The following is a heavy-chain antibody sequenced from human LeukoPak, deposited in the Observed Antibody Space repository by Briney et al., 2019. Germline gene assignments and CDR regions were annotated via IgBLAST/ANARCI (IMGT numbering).Heavy chain of an antibody. D-gene: IGHD5-18*01. CDR2: INPNSGGT. CDR3: ARGFGPRYSYDGGPVDY. V-gene: IGHV1-2*02. CDR1: GYTFTGYY. Sequence: ASVKVSCKASGYTFTGYYLHWVRQAPGQGLEWMGWINPNSGGTNYAQKFQGRVTMTRDTSISTAYMELSRLRSDDTAVYYCARGFGPRYSYDGGPVDYWGQGTLVTVSS. J-gene: IGHJ4*02.